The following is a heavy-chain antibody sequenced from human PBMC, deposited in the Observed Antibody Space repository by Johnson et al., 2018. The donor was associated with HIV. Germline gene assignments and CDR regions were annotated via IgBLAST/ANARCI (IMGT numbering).Heavy chain of an antibody. CDR3: ARNGLIPAAKGVAFDI. CDR2: IKSKTDGGTT. J-gene: IGHJ3*02. Sequence: VQLVESGGGLVQPGGSLRLSCEASGFTFSNACMSWVRQAPGQGLEWVGRIKSKTDGGTTDYAAPVKGRFTISRDNAKNSLYLQMNSLRAEDTVVYYCARNGLIPAAKGVAFDIWGQGTTVTVSS. D-gene: IGHD2-2*01. V-gene: IGHV3-15*01. CDR1: GFTFSNAC.